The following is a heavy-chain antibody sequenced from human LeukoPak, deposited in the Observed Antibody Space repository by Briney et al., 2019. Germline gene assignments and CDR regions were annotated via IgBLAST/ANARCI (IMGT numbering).Heavy chain of an antibody. CDR1: GGTFSSYA. CDR3: ARDRSYYDSSGYYYFDY. D-gene: IGHD3-22*01. J-gene: IGHJ4*02. CDR2: IIPIFGTA. V-gene: IGHV1-69*13. Sequence: ASVKVSCEASGGTFSSYAISWVRQAPGQGLEWMGGIIPIFGTANYAQKFQGRVTITADESTSTAYMELSSLRSEDTAVYYCARDRSYYDSSGYYYFDYWGQGTLVTVSS.